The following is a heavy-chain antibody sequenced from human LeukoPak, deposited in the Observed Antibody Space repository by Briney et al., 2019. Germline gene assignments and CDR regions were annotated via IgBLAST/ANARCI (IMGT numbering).Heavy chain of an antibody. V-gene: IGHV4-59*01. CDR1: SASISGYY. J-gene: IGHJ4*02. Sequence: PSETLSLTCTVSSASISGYYWGWIRQPPGKGLEWIGDFLDSGSTNYNPSLKGRVGISVDTSKNQFSLKLRSVTAADTAVYYCARVGDIGYFDYWGQGALVTVSS. D-gene: IGHD3-10*01. CDR2: FLDSGST. CDR3: ARVGDIGYFDY.